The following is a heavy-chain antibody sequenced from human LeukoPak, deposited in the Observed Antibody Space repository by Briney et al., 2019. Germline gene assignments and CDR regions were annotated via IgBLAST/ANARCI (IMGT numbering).Heavy chain of an antibody. CDR1: GFTFSSYA. CDR2: ISGSGGST. Sequence: GGSLRLSCAASGFTFSSYAMSWVRQAPGKGLEWVSAISGSGGSTYYADSVKGRFTISRDNSKNTLYLQMNSLRAEDTAVYYCAKDIALQLRYFDWLSGLIDYWGQGTLVTVSS. V-gene: IGHV3-23*01. J-gene: IGHJ4*02. D-gene: IGHD3-9*01. CDR3: AKDIALQLRYFDWLSGLIDY.